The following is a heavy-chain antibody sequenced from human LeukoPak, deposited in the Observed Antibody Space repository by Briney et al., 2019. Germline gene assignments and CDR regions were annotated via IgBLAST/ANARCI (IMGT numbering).Heavy chain of an antibody. V-gene: IGHV3-23*01. CDR3: TKVRSGSSNWALRIFDF. D-gene: IGHD4-11*01. Sequence: GGSLRLSCVVSGFTFSNEAMGWVRQLRGGGLEWVSSIGPGGGTTYYAESMKGRFAISRDNSKSTLYLEMTSLRVEDTAVYYCTKVRSGSSNWALRIFDFWGQGVLVTVSS. CDR1: GFTFSNEA. CDR2: IGPGGGTT. J-gene: IGHJ4*02.